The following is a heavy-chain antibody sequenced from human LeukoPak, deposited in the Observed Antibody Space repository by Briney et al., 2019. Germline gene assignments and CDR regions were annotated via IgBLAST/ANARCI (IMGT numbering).Heavy chain of an antibody. V-gene: IGHV3-21*01. CDR1: GFTFSDYS. CDR3: ARDKRGGYCSSTSCALYYYYYMDV. J-gene: IGHJ6*03. D-gene: IGHD2-2*01. CDR2: ISSSSHYI. Sequence: GGSLRLSCAASGFTFSDYSMNWVRQAPGKGLEWVSSISSSSHYIYYADSVKGRFTISRDNAKNSLYLQMNSLRAEDTAVYYCARDKRGGYCSSTSCALYYYYYMDVWGKGTTVTVSS.